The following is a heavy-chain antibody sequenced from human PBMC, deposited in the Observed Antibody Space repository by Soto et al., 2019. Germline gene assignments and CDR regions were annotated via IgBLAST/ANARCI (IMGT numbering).Heavy chain of an antibody. CDR3: ARHLKSAADY. V-gene: IGHV4-39*01. Sequence: QLQLQESGPGLVKPSETLSLTCTVSGGSISSSSYYWGWIRQPPGKGLEWIGSIYYSGSTYYNPSLKSRVTISVDTSKNQFSLKLSSVTAVDTAVYYCARHLKSAADYWGQGTLVTVSS. J-gene: IGHJ4*02. CDR2: IYYSGST. CDR1: GGSISSSSYY. D-gene: IGHD2-2*01.